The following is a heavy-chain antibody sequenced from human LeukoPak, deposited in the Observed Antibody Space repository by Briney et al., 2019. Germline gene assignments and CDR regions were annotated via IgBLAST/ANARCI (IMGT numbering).Heavy chain of an antibody. CDR3: ARDRVEYQQSNYYYGMDV. CDR2: IYSSGNT. CDR1: GGSVSSGSYY. D-gene: IGHD2-2*01. J-gene: IGHJ6*02. Sequence: ETLSPTCTVSGGSVSSGSYYWSWIRQPPGKGLEWVSVIYSSGNTYYADSVKGRFTISRDNSENTVYLQMNSLRAEDTAIYYCARDRVEYQQSNYYYGMDVWGQGTTVTVSS. V-gene: IGHV3-66*01.